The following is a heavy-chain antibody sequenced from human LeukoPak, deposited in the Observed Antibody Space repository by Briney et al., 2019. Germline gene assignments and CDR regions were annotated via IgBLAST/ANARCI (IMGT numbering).Heavy chain of an antibody. J-gene: IGHJ4*02. CDR1: GGSFSGYY. V-gene: IGHV4-34*01. CDR2: INHSGST. Sequence: PSETLSLTCAVYGGSFSGYYWSWIRRPPGKGLEWIGEINHSGSTNYNPSLKSRVTISVDTSKNQFSLKLSSVTAADTAVYYCARGKDYYDSSGYYYVSGTTPIDYWGQGTLVTVSS. D-gene: IGHD3-22*01. CDR3: ARGKDYYDSSGYYYVSGTTPIDY.